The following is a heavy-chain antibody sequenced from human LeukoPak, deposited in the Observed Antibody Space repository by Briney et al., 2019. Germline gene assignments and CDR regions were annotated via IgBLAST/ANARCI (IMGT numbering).Heavy chain of an antibody. J-gene: IGHJ4*02. CDR3: TTEVDSWSYGPDY. CDR2: INLSGGST. Sequence: GASVRVSCKASGYTFTSYYMHWVRQAPRQGLEWMGIINLSGGSTIYAQKFQGRVTMTTDTSTSTVYMELSSLKSEDTAVYYCTTEVDSWSYGPDYWGQGTLVTVSS. V-gene: IGHV1-46*01. CDR1: GYTFTSYY. D-gene: IGHD1-26*01.